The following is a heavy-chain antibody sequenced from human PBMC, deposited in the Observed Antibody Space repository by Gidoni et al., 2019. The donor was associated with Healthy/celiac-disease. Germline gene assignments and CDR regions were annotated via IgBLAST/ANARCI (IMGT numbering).Heavy chain of an antibody. CDR3: AKWYLDYYDSSGYLRGGEAFDI. CDR1: GFTFSSYA. CDR2: ISGSGGST. Sequence: EVQLLESGGGLVQPGGSLRLSCAASGFTFSSYAMSWVRQAPGKGLEWVSAISGSGGSTYYADSVKGRFTISRDNSKNTLYLQMNSLRAEDTAVYYCAKWYLDYYDSSGYLRGGEAFDIWGQGTMVTVSS. V-gene: IGHV3-23*01. D-gene: IGHD3-22*01. J-gene: IGHJ3*02.